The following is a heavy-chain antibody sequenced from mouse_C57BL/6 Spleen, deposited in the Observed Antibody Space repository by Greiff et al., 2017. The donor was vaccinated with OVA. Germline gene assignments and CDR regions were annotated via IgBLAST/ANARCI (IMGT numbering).Heavy chain of an antibody. Sequence: VQLQQSGPGLVQPSQSLSITCTVSGFSLTSYGVHWVRQSPGKGLEWLGVIWSGGSTASNAAFISRLILSKDNPKSQVFFKMNSLQADDTAIDYCARNTYSNSYFDYWGQGTTRTVSS. J-gene: IGHJ2*01. CDR3: ARNTYSNSYFDY. V-gene: IGHV2-2*01. D-gene: IGHD2-5*01. CDR2: IWSGGST. CDR1: GFSLTSYG.